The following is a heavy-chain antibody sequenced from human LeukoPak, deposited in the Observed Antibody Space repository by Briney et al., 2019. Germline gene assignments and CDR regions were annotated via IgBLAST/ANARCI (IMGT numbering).Heavy chain of an antibody. CDR3: ARVLWADSSGYNEYFQH. CDR1: GYTFTSYA. V-gene: IGHV1-3*01. Sequence: ASVKVSCKASGYTFTSYAMHWVRQAPGQRLEWMGWINAGNGNTKYSQKFQGRVTITRDTSASTAYMELSSLRSEDTAVYYCARVLWADSSGYNEYFQHWGQGTLVTVSS. J-gene: IGHJ1*01. D-gene: IGHD3-22*01. CDR2: INAGNGNT.